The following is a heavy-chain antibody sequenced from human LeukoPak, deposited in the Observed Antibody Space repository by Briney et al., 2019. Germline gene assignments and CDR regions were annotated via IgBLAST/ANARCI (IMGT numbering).Heavy chain of an antibody. CDR2: IWYDGSNK. CDR3: AREREGSNYFDY. J-gene: IGHJ4*02. CDR1: GFTFSSYG. Sequence: GGSLRLSCAASGFTFSSYGMHWVRQAPGKGLEWVAVIWYDGSNKYYADSVKGRFTIPRDNSKNTLYLQMNSLRAEDTAVYYCAREREGSNYFDYWGQGTLVTVSS. V-gene: IGHV3-33*01. D-gene: IGHD1-26*01.